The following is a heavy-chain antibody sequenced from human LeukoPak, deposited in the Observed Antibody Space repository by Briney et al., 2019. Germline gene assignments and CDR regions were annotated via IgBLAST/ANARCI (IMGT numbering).Heavy chain of an antibody. Sequence: GGSLRLSCAASGFTFSDFYMHWIRQAPGKGLEWVSYMSGTGKTISDADSLKGRFTISRDNTKNLLFPQVNTLRVEDTATYYCARGGGDYTSRYYMGVWGKGTTVTVSS. CDR3: ARGGGDYTSRYYMGV. V-gene: IGHV3-11*04. J-gene: IGHJ6*03. CDR1: GFTFSDFY. CDR2: MSGTGKTI. D-gene: IGHD3-3*01.